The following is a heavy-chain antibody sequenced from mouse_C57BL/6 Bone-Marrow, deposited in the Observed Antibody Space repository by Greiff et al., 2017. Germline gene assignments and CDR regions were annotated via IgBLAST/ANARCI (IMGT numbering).Heavy chain of an antibody. J-gene: IGHJ4*01. V-gene: IGHV1-55*01. Sequence: QVQLQQPGAELVKPGASVKMSCKASGYTFTSYWITWVKQRPGQGLEWIGDFYPGSGSTNYNEKFKSKATLTVDTSSSTAYMQLSSLTSEASAVYYCARGEGDGNYVFYAMDYWGQGTSVTVSS. D-gene: IGHD2-1*01. CDR3: ARGEGDGNYVFYAMDY. CDR1: GYTFTSYW. CDR2: FYPGSGST.